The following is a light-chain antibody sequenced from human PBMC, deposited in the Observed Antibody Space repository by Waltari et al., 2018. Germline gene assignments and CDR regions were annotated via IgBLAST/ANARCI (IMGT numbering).Light chain of an antibody. V-gene: IGLV2-14*01. Sequence: QSALTQPASVSGSPGQSVTISCTGTSSDVGGYNYVSWYQQPPGNAPKLMIYEVTHRPSGVSNRFAGSKSRNTASLTISGLQAEDEADYYCSSYTSSTYPVVFGGGTKLTVL. CDR1: SSDVGGYNY. J-gene: IGLJ2*01. CDR3: SSYTSSTYPVV. CDR2: EVT.